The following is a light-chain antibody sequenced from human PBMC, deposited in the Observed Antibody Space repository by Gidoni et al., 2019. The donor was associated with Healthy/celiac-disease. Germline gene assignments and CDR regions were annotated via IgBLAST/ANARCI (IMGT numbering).Light chain of an antibody. Sequence: QSVLTQPPSVSGAPGQRVTISCTGSSSNIGAGYDVPWYQQLPGTAPKRLIYGNSNRPSGVPDRFSGSKSGTSASLAITGLQAEDEADYYCQSYDSSLSGSVVFGGGTKLTVL. CDR2: GNS. J-gene: IGLJ2*01. CDR3: QSYDSSLSGSVV. CDR1: SSNIGAGYD. V-gene: IGLV1-40*01.